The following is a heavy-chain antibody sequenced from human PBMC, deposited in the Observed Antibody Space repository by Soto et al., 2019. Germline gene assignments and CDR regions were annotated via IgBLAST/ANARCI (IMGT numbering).Heavy chain of an antibody. V-gene: IGHV1-69*13. Sequence: XSVKVSCKASGGTFSSYAISWVRQAPGQGLEWMGGIIPIFGTANYAQKFQGRVTITADESTSTAYMELSSLRSEDTAVYYCARAGSDFWSCYSQARGYYGMDVRGQATTVTVSS. J-gene: IGHJ6*02. CDR2: IIPIFGTA. CDR3: ARAGSDFWSCYSQARGYYGMDV. D-gene: IGHD3-3*01. CDR1: GGTFSSYA.